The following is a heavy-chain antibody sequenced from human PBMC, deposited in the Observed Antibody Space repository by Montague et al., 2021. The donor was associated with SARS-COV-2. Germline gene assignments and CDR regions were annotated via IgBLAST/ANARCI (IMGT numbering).Heavy chain of an antibody. D-gene: IGHD3-3*01. J-gene: IGHJ3*02. V-gene: IGHV4-39*01. CDR3: ARHSGRDTIFGVITITDAFDI. CDR2: IYYSGSA. Sequence: SETRSLTCTVSGGSISSSSHYWGWIRQPPGKGLDWIGSIYYSGSAYYKPSLKSRVTIYVDTSKNQFSLKLSSVTAADTAVYYCARHSGRDTIFGVITITDAFDIWGQGTTVTVSS. CDR1: GGSISSSSHY.